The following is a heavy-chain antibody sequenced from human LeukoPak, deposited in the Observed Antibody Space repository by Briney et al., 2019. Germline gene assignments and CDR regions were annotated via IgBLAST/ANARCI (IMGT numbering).Heavy chain of an antibody. D-gene: IGHD3-3*01. V-gene: IGHV4-59*01. CDR3: AVSFLEGVDHDAFDI. J-gene: IGHJ3*02. Sequence: TSETLSLTCTVSGGSISSYYWSWIRQPPGKGLEWIGYIYYCGSTNYNPSLKSRVTISVDTSKNQFSLKLSSVTAADTAVYYCAVSFLEGVDHDAFDIWGQGTMVTVSS. CDR2: IYYCGST. CDR1: GGSISSYY.